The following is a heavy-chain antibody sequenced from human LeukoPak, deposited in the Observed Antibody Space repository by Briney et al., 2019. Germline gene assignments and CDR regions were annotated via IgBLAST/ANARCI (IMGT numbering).Heavy chain of an antibody. J-gene: IGHJ6*03. CDR3: TRPGVVVAASGFYYMDV. D-gene: IGHD2-15*01. CDR2: IRSKANSYAT. V-gene: IGHV3-73*01. Sequence: PGGSLRLSCAASGFTFSGSAMHWVRQASGKGLEWVGRIRSKANSYATAYAASVKGMFTISRDDSKNTAYLQMNSLKTEDTAVYYCTRPGVVVAASGFYYMDVWGKGTTVTVSS. CDR1: GFTFSGSA.